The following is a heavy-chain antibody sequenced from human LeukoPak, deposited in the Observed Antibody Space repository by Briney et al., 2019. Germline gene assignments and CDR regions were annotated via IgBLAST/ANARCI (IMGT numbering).Heavy chain of an antibody. CDR3: VRGYYDSSGSSNTFDI. J-gene: IGHJ3*02. D-gene: IGHD3-22*01. Sequence: NPSETLSLTCTVSGGSISSSYWSWIRQPPGKGLEWIGYIHYSGNTNYTPTLRSRLTMSVDTSKNQFSLKLNSVTAADTAVYYCVRGYYDSSGSSNTFDIWGQGTRVTVSS. V-gene: IGHV4-59*01. CDR1: GGSISSSY. CDR2: IHYSGNT.